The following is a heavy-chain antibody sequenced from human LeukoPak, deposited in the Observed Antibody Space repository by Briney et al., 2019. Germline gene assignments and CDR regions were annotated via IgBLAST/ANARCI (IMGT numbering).Heavy chain of an antibody. CDR2: IIPIFGTA. V-gene: IGHV1-69*05. CDR1: GGTFSSYA. CDR3: AGEYSSGAFDI. D-gene: IGHD6-19*01. Sequence: VASVKVSCKASGGTFSSYAISWVRQAPGQGLAWMGGIIPIFGTANYAQKFQGRVTITTDESTSTAYMELSSLRSEDTAVYYCAGEYSSGAFDIWGQGTMVTVSS. J-gene: IGHJ3*02.